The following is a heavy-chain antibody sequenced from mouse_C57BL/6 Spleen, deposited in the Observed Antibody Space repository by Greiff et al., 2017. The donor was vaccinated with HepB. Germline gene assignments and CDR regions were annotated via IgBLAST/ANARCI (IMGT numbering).Heavy chain of an antibody. D-gene: IGHD1-1*01. Sequence: DVQLVESGGGLVKPGGSLKLSCAASGFTFSDYGMHWVRQAPEKGLEWVAYISSGSSTIYYADTVKGRFTISRDNAKNTLFLQMTSLRSEDTAMYYCARDYGSSYVAMDYWGQGTSVTVSS. J-gene: IGHJ4*01. V-gene: IGHV5-17*01. CDR1: GFTFSDYG. CDR3: ARDYGSSYVAMDY. CDR2: ISSGSSTI.